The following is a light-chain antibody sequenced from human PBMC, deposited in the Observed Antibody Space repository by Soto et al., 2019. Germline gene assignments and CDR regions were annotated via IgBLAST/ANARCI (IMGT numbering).Light chain of an antibody. CDR1: QSVSRY. V-gene: IGKV3-11*01. J-gene: IGKJ1*01. CDR3: QQYNNWPLT. Sequence: LTQSPGTLSFSPGERATLSFRASQSVSRYLAWYQQKAGQAPRLLIYDASNRATGIPARFSGSGSGTDFTLTISSLQPEDFAVYYCQQYNNWPLTFGQGTKVDIK. CDR2: DAS.